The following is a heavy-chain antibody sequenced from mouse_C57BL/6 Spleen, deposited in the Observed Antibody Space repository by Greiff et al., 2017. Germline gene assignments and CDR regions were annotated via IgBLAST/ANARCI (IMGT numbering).Heavy chain of an antibody. Sequence: QVQLKQSGAELVRPGTSVKMSCKASGFTFTHYWIGWAKQRPGHGLEWIGDIYPGGGYTNYNKKFKGKATLTADKSSSTAYMQFSSLTSEDSAIEYWERGCYYDWDEWVADWGQGALVTV. V-gene: IGHV1-63*01. J-gene: IGHJ3*01. CDR1: GFTFTHYW. D-gene: IGHD2-4*01. CDR2: IYPGGGYT. CDR3: ERGCYYDWDEWVAD.